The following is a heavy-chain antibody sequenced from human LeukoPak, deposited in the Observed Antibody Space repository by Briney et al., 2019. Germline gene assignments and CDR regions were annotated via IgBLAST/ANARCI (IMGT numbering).Heavy chain of an antibody. D-gene: IGHD1-26*01. CDR3: ASISGSQDY. V-gene: IGHV4-61*02. J-gene: IGHJ4*02. Sequence: SETLSLTCTVSGGSISSGNYYWSWIRQPAGKGLEWIGRIYTSGSTNYNPSLKSRVTISVDTSKNQFSLKLSSVTAADTAVYYCASISGSQDYWGQGTLVTVSS. CDR2: IYTSGST. CDR1: GGSISSGNYY.